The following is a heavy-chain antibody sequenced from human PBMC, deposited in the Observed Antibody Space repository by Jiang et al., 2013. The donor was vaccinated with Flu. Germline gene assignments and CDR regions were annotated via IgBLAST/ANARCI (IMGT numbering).Heavy chain of an antibody. J-gene: IGHJ2*01. D-gene: IGHD6-19*01. CDR3: ARALAVAGNAGWYYDL. CDR2: TYYRSKWSN. V-gene: IGHV6-1*01. Sequence: SQTLSLTCAISGDSVSSNSVSWNWMRQSPSRGLEWLGRTYYRSKWSNEYAVSVKSRIIINPDTSKNQFSLQLNSVTPEDTAVYYCARALAVAGNAGWYYDLWGRGTLVTVSS. CDR1: GDSVSSNSVS.